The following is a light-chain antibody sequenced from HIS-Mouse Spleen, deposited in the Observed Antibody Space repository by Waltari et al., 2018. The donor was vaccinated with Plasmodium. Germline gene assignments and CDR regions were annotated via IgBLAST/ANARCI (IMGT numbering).Light chain of an antibody. CDR1: QGISSY. V-gene: IGKV1-8*01. J-gene: IGKJ4*01. CDR3: QQYYSYPLT. CDR2: AAS. Sequence: ANLMILSPPSSSASTGDRVTITCRASQGISSYLAWYQQKPGKAPKLLIYAASTLQSGVPSRFSGSGSGTDFTLTISCLQSEDFATYYCQQYYSYPLTFGGGTKVEIK.